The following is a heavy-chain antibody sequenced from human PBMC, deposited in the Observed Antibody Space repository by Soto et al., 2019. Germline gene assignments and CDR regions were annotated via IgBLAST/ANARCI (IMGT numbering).Heavy chain of an antibody. D-gene: IGHD5-18*01. J-gene: IGHJ4*02. Sequence: GGSLRLSCAASGFTLSDYYMSWIRQAPGKGLEWVSYISSSGSTIYYADSVKGRFTISRDNAKNSLYLQMNSLRAEDTAVYYCASTANGYSYGTEIDYWGQGTLVTVSS. CDR3: ASTANGYSYGTEIDY. V-gene: IGHV3-11*01. CDR1: GFTLSDYY. CDR2: ISSSGSTI.